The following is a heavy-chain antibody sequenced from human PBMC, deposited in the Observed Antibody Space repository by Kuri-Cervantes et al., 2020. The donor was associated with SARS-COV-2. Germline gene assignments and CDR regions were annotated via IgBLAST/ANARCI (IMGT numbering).Heavy chain of an antibody. CDR1: GYTFSGYY. D-gene: IGHD3-10*01. V-gene: IGHV1-2*02. CDR2: IHPNTGGT. J-gene: IGHJ4*02. CDR3: ARERITMVRGPFDY. Sequence: ASVKVSCKTSGYTFSGYYLHWVRQAPGQGLEWMGWIHPNTGGTNFAQKFQGRVTMTRDTSISTAYMELSRLRSDDTAVYYCARERITMVRGPFDYWGQGTLVTVSS.